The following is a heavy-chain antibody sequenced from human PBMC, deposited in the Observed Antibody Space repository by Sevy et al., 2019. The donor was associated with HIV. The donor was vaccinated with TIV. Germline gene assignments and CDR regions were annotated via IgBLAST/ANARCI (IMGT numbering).Heavy chain of an antibody. CDR2: IWYDGSNK. CDR1: EFTFSYYG. CDR3: AKDTRDCSGGTCYSAPLYNWFDP. D-gene: IGHD2-15*01. Sequence: GGSLRLSCVGSEFTFSYYGMHWVRQAPGKGLEWVAAIWYDGSNKYYADSVKGRFTISKDNSKNTLYLQMNSLRAEDTAVYYCAKDTRDCSGGTCYSAPLYNWFDPWGQGTLFTVSS. V-gene: IGHV3-33*03. J-gene: IGHJ5*02.